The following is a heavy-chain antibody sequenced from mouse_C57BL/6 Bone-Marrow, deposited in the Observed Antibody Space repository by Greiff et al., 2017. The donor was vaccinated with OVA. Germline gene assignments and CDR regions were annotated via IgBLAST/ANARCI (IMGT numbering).Heavy chain of an antibody. CDR3: AREVAYGPYYFDY. CDR2: IYPRSGNT. J-gene: IGHJ2*01. V-gene: IGHV1-81*01. D-gene: IGHD2-10*02. Sequence: QVQLKESGAELARPGASVKLSCKASGYTFTSYGISWVKQRTGQGLEWIGEIYPRSGNTYYNEKFKGKATLTADKSSSTAYMELRSLTSEDSAVYFCAREVAYGPYYFDYWGQGTTLTVSS. CDR1: GYTFTSYG.